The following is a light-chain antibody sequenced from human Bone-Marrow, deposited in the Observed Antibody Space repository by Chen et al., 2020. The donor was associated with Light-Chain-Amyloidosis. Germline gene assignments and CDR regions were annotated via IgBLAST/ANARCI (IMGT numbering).Light chain of an antibody. J-gene: IGKJ2*01. CDR2: KAS. CDR1: QSISNW. V-gene: IGKV1-5*03. CDR3: QQYSSYSFT. Sequence: DIQMTQSPYTLSASVGDRVTNTCRASQSISNWLAWYQQKPGKAPNLLIYKASNLQRGVPSRFSGSGSGTEFTLTINSLQPEDFTTYYCQQYSSYSFTFGQGTKLELK.